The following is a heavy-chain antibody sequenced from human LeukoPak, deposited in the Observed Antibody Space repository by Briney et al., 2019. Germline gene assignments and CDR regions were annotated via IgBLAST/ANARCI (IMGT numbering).Heavy chain of an antibody. CDR1: GFTFSSYE. CDR2: ISSSGSTI. J-gene: IGHJ4*02. D-gene: IGHD3-3*01. V-gene: IGHV3-48*03. Sequence: PGGSLRLSCAASGFTFSSYEMNWVRQAPGKGLEWDSYISSSGSTIYYADSVKGRFTISRDNAKNSLYLQMNSLRAEDTAVYYCARGVITIFGVVDYWGQGTLVTVSS. CDR3: ARGVITIFGVVDY.